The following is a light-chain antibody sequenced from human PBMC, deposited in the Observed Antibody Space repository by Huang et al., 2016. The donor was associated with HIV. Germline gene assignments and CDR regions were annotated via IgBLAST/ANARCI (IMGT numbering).Light chain of an antibody. Sequence: EIVLTQSPATLPLSPGEKATLSCKASQSVSSSLAWYQQKPGQAPGLLIYDTSNRATGIPARFSGSESGTDFTLTISSLEPEDFAVYYCQQRSNWPLFTFGPGTKVDIK. CDR1: QSVSSS. CDR2: DTS. J-gene: IGKJ3*01. V-gene: IGKV3-11*01. CDR3: QQRSNWPLFT.